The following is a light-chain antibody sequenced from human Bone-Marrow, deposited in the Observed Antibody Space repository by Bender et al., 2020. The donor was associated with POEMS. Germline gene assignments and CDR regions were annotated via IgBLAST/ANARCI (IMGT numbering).Light chain of an antibody. CDR1: NLGNTF. CDR3: AAWDAGLSGGV. J-gene: IGLJ3*02. Sequence: SFELTQPPSVSVSPGQTATITCSGDNLGNTFVSWYQQKTGQSPVLVIYLDTKRPSGVPDRFSGSRSGNTASLTVSGLQAEDEADYYCAAWDAGLSGGVFGGGTKLTVL. V-gene: IGLV3-1*01. CDR2: LDT.